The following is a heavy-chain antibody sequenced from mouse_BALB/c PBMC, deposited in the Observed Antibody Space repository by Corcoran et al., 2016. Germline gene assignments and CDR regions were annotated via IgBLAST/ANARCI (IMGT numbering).Heavy chain of an antibody. CDR3: ASRGFAY. V-gene: IGHV14-3*02. CDR1: GFNIKDTY. Sequence: EVQLQQSGAELVKPGASVKLSCTASGFNIKDTYMHGVKQRPEQGLEWIGRIDPANGNTKYDPKFQGKATITADTSSNTAYLQLSSLTSEDTAVYYCASRGFAYWGQGTLVTVSA. CDR2: IDPANGNT. J-gene: IGHJ3*01.